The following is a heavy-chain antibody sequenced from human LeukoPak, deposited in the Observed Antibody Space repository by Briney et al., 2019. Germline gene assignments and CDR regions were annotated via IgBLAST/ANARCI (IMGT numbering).Heavy chain of an antibody. CDR1: GFTFSSYA. D-gene: IGHD3-22*01. CDR3: ARDPPHSSGYYYDY. V-gene: IGHV3-30-3*01. J-gene: IGHJ4*02. Sequence: GGSLRLSCAASGFTFSSYAMHWVRQAPGKGLEWVAVISYDGSNKYYADSVKGRFTISRDNSKNTLYLQMNSLRAEGTAVYYCARDPPHSSGYYYDYWGQGTLVTVSS. CDR2: ISYDGSNK.